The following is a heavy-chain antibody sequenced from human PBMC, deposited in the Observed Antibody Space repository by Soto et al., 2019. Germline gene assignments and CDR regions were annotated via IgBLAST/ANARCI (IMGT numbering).Heavy chain of an antibody. CDR2: ISYDGSNK. V-gene: IGHV3-30*18. CDR1: GFTFSSYG. D-gene: IGHD5-12*01. CDR3: AKDQESVDIVATGYFDY. Sequence: QVQLVESGGGVVQPGRSLRLSCAASGFTFSSYGMHWVRQAPGKGLEWVAVISYDGSNKYYADSVKGRFTISRDNSKXTLXLQMNSLRAEDTAVYYCAKDQESVDIVATGYFDYWGQGTLVTVSS. J-gene: IGHJ4*02.